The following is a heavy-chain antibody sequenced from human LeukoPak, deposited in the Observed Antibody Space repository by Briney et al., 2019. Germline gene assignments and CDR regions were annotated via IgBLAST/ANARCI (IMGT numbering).Heavy chain of an antibody. CDR1: GFTFSSYA. CDR3: AKDLGSDCGGDCYGQGY. Sequence: GGSLRLSCAASGFTFSSYAMSWVRQAPGKGLEWVSYISSSSSYTNYADSVKGRFTISRDNSKNTLYLQMNSLRAEDTAVYYCAKDLGSDCGGDCYGQGYWGQGTLVTVSS. J-gene: IGHJ4*02. D-gene: IGHD2-21*02. CDR2: ISSSSSYT. V-gene: IGHV3-23*01.